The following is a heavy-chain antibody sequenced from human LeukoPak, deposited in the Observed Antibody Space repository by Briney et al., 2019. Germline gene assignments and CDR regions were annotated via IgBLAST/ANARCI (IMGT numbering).Heavy chain of an antibody. CDR1: GFTFSSYA. V-gene: IGHV3-23*01. CDR2: ISGSGGST. J-gene: IGHJ5*02. Sequence: PGGSLRLSCAASGFTFSSYAMSWVRQAPGKGLEWVSAISGSGGSTYYADSVKGRFTISRDNAKNTLYLQMNSLRAEDTAVYYCARDQSEGLLWFGELLRYNWFDPWGQGTLVTVSS. CDR3: ARDQSEGLLWFGELLRYNWFDP. D-gene: IGHD3-10*01.